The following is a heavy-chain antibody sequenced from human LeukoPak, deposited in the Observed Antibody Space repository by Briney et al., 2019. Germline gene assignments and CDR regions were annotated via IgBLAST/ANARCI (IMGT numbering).Heavy chain of an antibody. CDR1: GGSISGYY. D-gene: IGHD1-14*01. Sequence: SETLSLTCTVSGGSISGYYWSWIRQPPGKGLEWLGYIYYSGGVNYNPSLKGRVTISVDTSKNQFSLKLSSVTAADTAVYYCAREITWHMDVWGKGTTVTVSS. J-gene: IGHJ6*03. CDR3: AREITWHMDV. V-gene: IGHV4-59*12. CDR2: IYYSGGV.